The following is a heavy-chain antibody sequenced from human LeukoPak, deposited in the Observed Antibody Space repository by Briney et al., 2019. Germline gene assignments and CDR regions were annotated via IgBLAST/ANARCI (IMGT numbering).Heavy chain of an antibody. CDR1: GGSISSYY. D-gene: IGHD5-12*01. V-gene: IGHV4-4*07. CDR3: ARADIVATIPHYYYYYYMDV. CDR2: IYTSGST. Sequence: SETLSLTCTVSGGSISSYYWSWIRQPAGKGLEWIGRIYTSGSTNYNPSLKSRVTISVDTSKNQFSLKLSSVTAADTAVYYCARADIVATIPHYYYYYYMDVWGKGTTVTVSS. J-gene: IGHJ6*03.